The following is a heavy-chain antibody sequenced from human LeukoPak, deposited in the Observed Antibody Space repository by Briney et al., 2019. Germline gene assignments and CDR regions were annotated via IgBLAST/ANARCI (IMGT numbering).Heavy chain of an antibody. CDR1: GFTFSSYS. CDR2: ISSSSSYI. CDR3: ARSDCSSTSCYVEQYAFDI. Sequence: GGSLRLSCAASGFTFSSYSMNWLRQAPGKGLEWVSSISSSSSYIYYADSVKGRFTISRDNAKNSLYLQMNSLRAEDTAVYYCARSDCSSTSCYVEQYAFDIWGQGTMVTVSS. D-gene: IGHD2-2*01. V-gene: IGHV3-21*01. J-gene: IGHJ3*02.